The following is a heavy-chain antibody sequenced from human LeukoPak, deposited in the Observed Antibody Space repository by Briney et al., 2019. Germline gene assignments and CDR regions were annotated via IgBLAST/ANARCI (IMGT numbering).Heavy chain of an antibody. V-gene: IGHV3-74*01. CDR1: GFTFSSYW. CDR2: INSDGSST. Sequence: QTGGSLRLSCAASGFTFSSYWMHWVRQAPGKGLVWVSRINSDGSSTSYADSVKGRFTISRDNAKNTLYLQMNSLRAEDTAVYYCARVGIQLSPDYWGQGTLVTVSS. J-gene: IGHJ4*02. D-gene: IGHD5-18*01. CDR3: ARVGIQLSPDY.